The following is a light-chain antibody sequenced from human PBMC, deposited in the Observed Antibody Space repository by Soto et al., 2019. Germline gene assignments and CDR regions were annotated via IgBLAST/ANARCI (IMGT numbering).Light chain of an antibody. Sequence: QSVLTQPGSVSGSPGQSITISCTGTSSDIYDYKYVSWYQQHPGKAPKLIIYEVTRRPSGVSDRFSGSKSGNTASLTISGLQAEDEADYYCTSYARSGYVFGTGTKLTVL. CDR1: SSDIYDYKY. CDR3: TSYARSGYV. V-gene: IGLV2-14*01. J-gene: IGLJ1*01. CDR2: EVT.